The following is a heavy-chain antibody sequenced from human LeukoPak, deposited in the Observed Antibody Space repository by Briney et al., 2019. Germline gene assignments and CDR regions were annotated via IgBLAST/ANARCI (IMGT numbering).Heavy chain of an antibody. CDR3: AKEGAGYTNPYYFDY. CDR2: ISGSGANT. D-gene: IGHD3-16*02. CDR1: GFTFSTYA. J-gene: IGHJ4*02. V-gene: IGHV3-23*01. Sequence: GGSLRLSCAASGFTFSTYAMSWVRQAPGKGLEWVSTISGSGANTYYADSVRGRFTVSRDNSKNTLYLRMNSLRAEDTAVYYCAKEGAGYTNPYYFDYWGQGTLVTVSS.